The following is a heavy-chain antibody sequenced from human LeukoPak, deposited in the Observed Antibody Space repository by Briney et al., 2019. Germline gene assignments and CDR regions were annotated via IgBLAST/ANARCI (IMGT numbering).Heavy chain of an antibody. Sequence: GGSLRLSCAASGFTVSNNYMNWVRQAPGKGLEWVSVIYSSGSTYYADSVKGRFTISRHNSKNTLYLQMSSLRPEDTAVYYCVYVDTVMATGDYWGQGTLVTVSS. CDR3: VYVDTVMATGDY. CDR2: IYSSGST. J-gene: IGHJ4*02. CDR1: GFTVSNNY. V-gene: IGHV3-53*04. D-gene: IGHD5-18*01.